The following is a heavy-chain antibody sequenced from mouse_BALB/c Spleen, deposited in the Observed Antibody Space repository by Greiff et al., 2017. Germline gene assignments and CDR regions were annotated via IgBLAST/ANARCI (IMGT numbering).Heavy chain of an antibody. V-gene: IGHV5-12-1*01. CDR3: ARPHYYGSSSYAMDY. Sequence: EVKLMESGGGLAKPGGSLKLSCAASGFAFSSYDMSWVRQTPEKRLEWVAYISSGGGSTYYPDTVKGRFTISRDNAKNTLYLQMSSLKSEDTAMYYCARPHYYGSSSYAMDYWGQGTSVTVSS. D-gene: IGHD1-1*01. CDR1: GFAFSSYD. J-gene: IGHJ4*01. CDR2: ISSGGGST.